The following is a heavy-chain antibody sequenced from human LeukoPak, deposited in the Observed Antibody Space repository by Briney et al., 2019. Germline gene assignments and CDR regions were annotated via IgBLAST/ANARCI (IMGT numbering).Heavy chain of an antibody. Sequence: SETLSLTCAVYGGSFSGYYWSWIRQPPGKGLEWIGEINHSGSTNYNPSLKSRVTISVDTSKDQFSLKLSSVTAADTAVYYCASFRRGVWGQGTTVTVSS. D-gene: IGHD3-10*01. V-gene: IGHV4-34*01. J-gene: IGHJ6*02. CDR1: GGSFSGYY. CDR3: ASFRRGV. CDR2: INHSGST.